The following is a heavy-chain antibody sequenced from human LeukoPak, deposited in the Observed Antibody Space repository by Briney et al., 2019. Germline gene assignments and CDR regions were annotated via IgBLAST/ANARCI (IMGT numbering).Heavy chain of an antibody. V-gene: IGHV4-59*12. CDR2: IYHTGNI. CDR1: GASITSYY. D-gene: IGHD3-10*01. Sequence: SETLSLTCAVSGASITSYYWTWIRQPPGKGLEWIGYIYHTGNIKYNPSLNSRVTISIDTSKNQFSLKLSSVTAADTAVYYCARGRRITMVRGVIPHDYWGQGTLVTVSS. J-gene: IGHJ4*02. CDR3: ARGRRITMVRGVIPHDY.